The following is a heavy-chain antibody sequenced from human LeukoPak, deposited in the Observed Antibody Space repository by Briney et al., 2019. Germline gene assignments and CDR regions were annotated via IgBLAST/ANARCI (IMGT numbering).Heavy chain of an antibody. Sequence: SVKVSCKASGYTFTSYAISWVRQAPGQGLEWMGGIIPIFGTANYAQKFQGRVTITADESTSTAYMELSSLRSEGTAVYYCARDSIRKGLTGDWDDAFDIWGQGTMVTVSS. CDR3: ARDSIRKGLTGDWDDAFDI. V-gene: IGHV1-69*13. J-gene: IGHJ3*02. CDR1: GYTFTSYA. CDR2: IIPIFGTA. D-gene: IGHD7-27*01.